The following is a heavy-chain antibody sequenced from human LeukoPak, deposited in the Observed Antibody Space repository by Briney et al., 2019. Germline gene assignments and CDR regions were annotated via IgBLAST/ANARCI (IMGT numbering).Heavy chain of an antibody. D-gene: IGHD4-17*01. CDR3: ARDPMTTVTTSPYYYYYYGMDV. Sequence: ASVKVSCKASGGTFSSYGISWVRQAPGQGLEWMGWISAYNGNTNYAQKLQGRVTMTTDTSTSTAYMELRSLRSDDTAVYYCARDPMTTVTTSPYYYYYYGMDVWGQGTTVTVSS. V-gene: IGHV1-18*01. CDR2: ISAYNGNT. CDR1: GGTFSSYG. J-gene: IGHJ6*02.